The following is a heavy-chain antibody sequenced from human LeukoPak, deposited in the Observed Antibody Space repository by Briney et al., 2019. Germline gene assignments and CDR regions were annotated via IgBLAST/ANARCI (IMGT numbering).Heavy chain of an antibody. CDR2: IYYSGST. J-gene: IGHJ3*02. CDR3: AREPDAFDI. Sequence: SETLSLTCTVSGGSISSGDYYWSWIRQPPGKGLEWIGYIYYSGSTYYNPSLRSRVTISVDTSKNQFSLKPSSVTAADTAVYYCAREPDAFDIWGQGTMVTVSS. CDR1: GGSISSGDYY. V-gene: IGHV4-30-4*08.